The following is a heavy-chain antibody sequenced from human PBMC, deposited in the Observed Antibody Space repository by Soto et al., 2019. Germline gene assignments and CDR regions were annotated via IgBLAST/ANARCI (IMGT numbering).Heavy chain of an antibody. D-gene: IGHD1-26*01. CDR1: GFTFSSYG. CDR2: ISYDGSNK. Sequence: TGGSLRLSCAASGFTFSSYGMHWVRQAPGKGLEWVAVISYDGSNKYYADSVKGRFTISRDNSKNTLYLQMNSLRAEDTAVYYCAKDLIAGATPYFDYWGQGTLVTVSS. CDR3: AKDLIAGATPYFDY. V-gene: IGHV3-30*18. J-gene: IGHJ4*02.